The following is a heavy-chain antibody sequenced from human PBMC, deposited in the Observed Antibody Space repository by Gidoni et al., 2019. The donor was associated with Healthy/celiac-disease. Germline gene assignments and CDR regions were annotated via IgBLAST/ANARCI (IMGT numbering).Heavy chain of an antibody. J-gene: IGHJ5*02. CDR1: GFSLSHARMG. CDR2: IFSNDEK. D-gene: IGHD6-6*01. Sequence: QVTLKESGPVLVKPTETLTLTCTVSGFSLSHARMGVSWIRQPPGKALEWLAHIFSNDEKSYSTSLKSRLTISKDTSKSQVVLTMTNMDPVDTATYYCARKLAVEYSSSSGALGWFDPWGQGTLVTVSS. CDR3: ARKLAVEYSSSSGALGWFDP. V-gene: IGHV2-26*01.